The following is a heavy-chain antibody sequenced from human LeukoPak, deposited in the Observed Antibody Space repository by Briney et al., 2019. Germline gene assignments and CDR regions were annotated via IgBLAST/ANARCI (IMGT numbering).Heavy chain of an antibody. CDR1: GFTFSSYG. D-gene: IGHD6-6*01. V-gene: IGHV3-30*18. Sequence: GGSLRLSCAASGFTFSSYGMHWVRQAPGKGLEWVAVISYDGSNKYYADSVKGRFTISRDNSKNTLYLQMNSLRAEDTAVYYCAKVRRSSSSLFYYYYGMDVWGQGTTVTVSS. CDR3: AKVRRSSSSLFYYYYGMDV. J-gene: IGHJ6*02. CDR2: ISYDGSNK.